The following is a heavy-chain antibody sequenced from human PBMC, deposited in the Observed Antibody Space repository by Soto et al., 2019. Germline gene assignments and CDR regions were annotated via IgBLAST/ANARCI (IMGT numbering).Heavy chain of an antibody. CDR3: ARRWGKDTPMTA. V-gene: IGHV4-30-2*01. Sequence: SETLSLTCAVSGGSISSGGYSWSWIRQPPGKGLEWIGYIYHSGSTYYNPSLKSRVTISVDRSKNQFSLKLSSVTAADTAVYYCARRWGKDTPMTAWCQGTLVTVS. J-gene: IGHJ4*02. CDR1: GGSISSGGYS. D-gene: IGHD5-18*01. CDR2: IYHSGST.